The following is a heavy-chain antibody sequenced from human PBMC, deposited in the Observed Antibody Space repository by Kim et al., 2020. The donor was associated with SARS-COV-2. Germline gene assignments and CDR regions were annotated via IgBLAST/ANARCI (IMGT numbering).Heavy chain of an antibody. D-gene: IGHD6-19*01. J-gene: IGHJ6*02. V-gene: IGHV1-3*01. CDR2: INAGNGNT. CDR3: ARDSSSGWYGLGYGMDV. Sequence: ASVKVSCKASGYTFTSYAMHWVRQAPGQRLEWMGWINAGNGNTKYSQKFQGRVTITRDTSASTAYMELSSLRSEDTAVYYCARDSSSGWYGLGYGMDVWGQGTTVTVSS. CDR1: GYTFTSYA.